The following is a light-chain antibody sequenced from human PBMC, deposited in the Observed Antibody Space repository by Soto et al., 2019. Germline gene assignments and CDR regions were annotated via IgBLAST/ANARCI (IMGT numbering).Light chain of an antibody. CDR3: SSYRNTNALVV. Sequence: QSALTQPASVSGSPGQSITISCTGTTSDVGDYNYVPWYQQHPGKAPKLMIYDVRNRPSGVSNRFSGSKSCNTASLTISGLQAEDEDDYYCSSYRNTNALVVFGGGTKLTVL. J-gene: IGLJ2*01. V-gene: IGLV2-14*01. CDR1: TSDVGDYNY. CDR2: DVR.